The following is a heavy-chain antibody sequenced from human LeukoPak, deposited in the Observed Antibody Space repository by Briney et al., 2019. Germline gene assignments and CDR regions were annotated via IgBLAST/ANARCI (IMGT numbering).Heavy chain of an antibody. CDR1: GGSISSGGYY. CDR2: IYHSGST. D-gene: IGHD6-19*01. Sequence: SQTLPLTCTVSGGSISSGGYYWSWIRQPPGKGLEWIGYIYHSGSTNYNPSLKSRVTISVDTSKNQFSLKLSSVTAADTAVYYCARTRIPVAGTRIDYWGQGTLVTVSS. V-gene: IGHV4-61*08. J-gene: IGHJ4*02. CDR3: ARTRIPVAGTRIDY.